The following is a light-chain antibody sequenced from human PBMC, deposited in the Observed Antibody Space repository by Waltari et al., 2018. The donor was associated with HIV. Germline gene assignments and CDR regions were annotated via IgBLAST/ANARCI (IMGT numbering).Light chain of an antibody. CDR2: ENK. Sequence: QSVMTQPPSVSAAPGQKVTISCSGGISNVGANYVSWYQQVPGEAPKLLMEENKKRPSGMPDRFSGSKAGTSATLDITGLQTGDEADYYCGTWDSSLSAYVFGTGTKVPVL. J-gene: IGLJ1*01. CDR3: GTWDSSLSAYV. CDR1: ISNVGANY. V-gene: IGLV1-51*02.